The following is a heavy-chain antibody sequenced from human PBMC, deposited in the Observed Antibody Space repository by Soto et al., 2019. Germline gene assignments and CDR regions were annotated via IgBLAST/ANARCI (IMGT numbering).Heavy chain of an antibody. Sequence: QVQLVQSGAEVKKPGSSVKVSCKASGGTFSSYAISWVRQAPGQGLEWMGGIIPIFGTANYAQKFQGRVTITADESTSTAYMELSSLSSEDTAVYYCASSVNYANAFDIWGKGKMFTVSS. V-gene: IGHV1-69*12. CDR2: IIPIFGTA. D-gene: IGHD1-7*01. CDR1: GGTFSSYA. CDR3: ASSVNYANAFDI. J-gene: IGHJ3*02.